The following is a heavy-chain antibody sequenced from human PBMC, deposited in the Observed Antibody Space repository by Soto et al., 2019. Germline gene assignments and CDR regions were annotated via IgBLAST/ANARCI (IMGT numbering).Heavy chain of an antibody. CDR1: GFSLSTGGVG. CDR2: IYWDDDK. Sequence: QITLKESGPSLVKPTQTLTLTCTFSGFSLSTGGVGVGWIRQPPGKALEWLALIYWDDDKRYSPSLRSRLTVTQDTSKNQVVLTMTNMDPLDTATYYCAHRRCGGDCLQSDSSHYYYGMDVWGQGTTVTVSS. D-gene: IGHD2-21*02. J-gene: IGHJ6*02. CDR3: AHRRCGGDCLQSDSSHYYYGMDV. V-gene: IGHV2-5*02.